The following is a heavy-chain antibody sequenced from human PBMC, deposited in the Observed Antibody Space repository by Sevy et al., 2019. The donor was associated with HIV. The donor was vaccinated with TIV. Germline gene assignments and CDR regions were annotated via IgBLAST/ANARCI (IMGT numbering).Heavy chain of an antibody. V-gene: IGHV3-7*01. CDR1: GFSLNNYW. Sequence: GGSLRLSCAASGFSLNNYWMNWVRQAPGKGLEWVANINQNGSVKYYVDSVRGRFTISRDNARNLVSLQMNNLRAEDTALYYCVRAIASDGRFWGQGTLVTVSS. CDR3: VRAIASDGRF. CDR2: INQNGSVK. D-gene: IGHD3-16*01. J-gene: IGHJ4*02.